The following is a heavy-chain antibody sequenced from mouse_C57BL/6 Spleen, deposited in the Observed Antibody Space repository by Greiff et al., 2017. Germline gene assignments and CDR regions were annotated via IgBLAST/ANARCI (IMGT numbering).Heavy chain of an antibody. CDR2: ISYDGSN. V-gene: IGHV3-6*01. Sequence: ESGPGLVKPSQSLSLTCSVTGYSITSGYYWNWIRQFPGNKLEWMGYISYDGSNNYNPSLKNRISITRDTSKNQFFLKLNSVTTEDTATYYCARVLYSNPFDYWGQGTTLTVSS. CDR3: ARVLYSNPFDY. D-gene: IGHD2-5*01. CDR1: GYSITSGYY. J-gene: IGHJ2*01.